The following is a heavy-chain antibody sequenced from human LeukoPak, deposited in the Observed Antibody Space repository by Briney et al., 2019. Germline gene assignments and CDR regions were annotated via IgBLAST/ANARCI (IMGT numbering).Heavy chain of an antibody. V-gene: IGHV1-8*01. CDR2: MNPNSGNT. D-gene: IGHD2-2*01. CDR1: GYTFTSYD. CDR3: ARGRYLLGYCSSTSCYGGDC. Sequence: ASVKVSCKASGYTFTSYDINWVRQATGQGLEWMGWMNPNSGNTGYAQKFQGRATMTRNTSISTAYMELSSLRSEDTAVYYCARGRYLLGYCSSTSCYGGDCWGQGTLVTVSS. J-gene: IGHJ4*02.